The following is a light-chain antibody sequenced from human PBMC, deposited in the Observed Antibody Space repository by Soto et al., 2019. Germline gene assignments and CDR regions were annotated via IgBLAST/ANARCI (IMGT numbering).Light chain of an antibody. Sequence: DIQMTQSPSSLSASVGDRVTITCRASQSISNFLNWYQQRPGKAPKLLIYAASSFQSGVPSRFSGSGSGTDFTLTISSLQPEDFATYFCQQSYRTPYTFGQGTQLEIK. CDR1: QSISNF. J-gene: IGKJ2*01. V-gene: IGKV1-39*01. CDR2: AAS. CDR3: QQSYRTPYT.